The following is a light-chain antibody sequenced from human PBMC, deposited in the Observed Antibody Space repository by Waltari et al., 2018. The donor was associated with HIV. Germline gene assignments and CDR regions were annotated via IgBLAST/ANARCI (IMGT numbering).Light chain of an antibody. CDR1: SRDVGGYNF. CDR3: SSYAGSSTLM. Sequence: QSALTQPPSASGSPGQSVTIPCTGTSRDVGGYNFVSWYQQHPGKAPKLLIFEATKRPSGVPDRFSGSKSGNTASLTVSGLQAEDEADYYCSSYAGSSTLMFGGGTKLTVL. J-gene: IGLJ3*02. V-gene: IGLV2-8*01. CDR2: EAT.